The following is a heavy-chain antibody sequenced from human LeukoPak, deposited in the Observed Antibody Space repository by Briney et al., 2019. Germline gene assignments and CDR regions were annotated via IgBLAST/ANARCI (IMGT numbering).Heavy chain of an antibody. CDR2: ISGSGGST. D-gene: IGHD3-22*01. J-gene: IGHJ4*02. V-gene: IGHV3-23*01. Sequence: GGSLRLSCAASGFTFSSYGMSWVRQAPGKGLEWVSAISGSGGSTYYADSVKGRFTISRDNSKNTLYLQMNSLRAEDTAVYYCAKDPYYYDSSGYYYPTTYFDYWGQGTLVTVSS. CDR3: AKDPYYYDSSGYYYPTTYFDY. CDR1: GFTFSSYG.